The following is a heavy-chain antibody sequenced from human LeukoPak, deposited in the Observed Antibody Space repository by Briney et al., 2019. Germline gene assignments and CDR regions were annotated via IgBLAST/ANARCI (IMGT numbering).Heavy chain of an antibody. V-gene: IGHV3-48*03. D-gene: IGHD2-15*01. CDR3: AREMVAVFVDAFDI. Sequence: GGSLRLSCAASGFTFKDYEMTWVRQAPRRGLEWIAYIDGSGISMSYAPSVQGRLTISRDNAKNSLFLQMNSLRAEDTAFYHCAREMVAVFVDAFDIWGQGTMVTVSS. CDR1: GFTFKDYE. CDR2: IDGSGISM. J-gene: IGHJ3*02.